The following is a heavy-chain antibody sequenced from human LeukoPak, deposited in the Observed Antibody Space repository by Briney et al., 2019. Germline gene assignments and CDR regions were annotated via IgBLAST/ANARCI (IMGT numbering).Heavy chain of an antibody. CDR1: GGTFISYA. Sequence: SVKVSCKASGGTFISYAISWVRQAPGQGLEWMGGIIPIFGTANYAQKFQGRVTITADESTSTAYMELSSLRSGDTAVYYCAASEGYYFDYWGQGTLVTVSS. J-gene: IGHJ4*02. V-gene: IGHV1-69*13. CDR2: IIPIFGTA. CDR3: AASEGYYFDY.